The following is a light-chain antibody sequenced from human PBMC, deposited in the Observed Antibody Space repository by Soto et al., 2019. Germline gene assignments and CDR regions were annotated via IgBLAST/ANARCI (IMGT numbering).Light chain of an antibody. CDR3: QKYNSALET. V-gene: IGKV1-27*01. CDR2: AAS. CDR1: QGISNY. J-gene: IGKJ1*01. Sequence: DIHMTQSPSSLSASVGDRVTITCRASQGISNYLAWYQLKPGKVPKLLIYAASTLQSGVPSRFSGSGSGTDFTLTISSLQPEDVATYYCQKYNSALETFGQGTKVEIK.